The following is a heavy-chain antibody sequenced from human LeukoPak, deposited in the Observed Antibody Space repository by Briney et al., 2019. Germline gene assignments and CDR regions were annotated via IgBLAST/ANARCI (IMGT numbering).Heavy chain of an antibody. CDR2: FYAGGDT. V-gene: IGHV3-53*01. CDR3: ARDSTLVRRPPFWDSPRDQDGMDV. Sequence: GGSLRLSCAASGFTVSSNYMSWVRQAPGKGLEWVSVFYAGGDTYYADSVKGRFTISRDNSKNTLYLQMNSLRAEDTAVYYCARDSTLVRRPPFWDSPRDQDGMDVWGQGTTVTVSS. D-gene: IGHD3/OR15-3a*01. CDR1: GFTVSSNY. J-gene: IGHJ6*02.